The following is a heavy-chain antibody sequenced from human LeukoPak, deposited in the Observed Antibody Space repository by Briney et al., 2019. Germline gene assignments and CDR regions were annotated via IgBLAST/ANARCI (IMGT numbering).Heavy chain of an antibody. CDR1: GFTLSNYW. CDR3: ARDLRASDH. V-gene: IGHV3-74*01. CDR2: TSPDGSST. Sequence: GGSPRLSCAASGFTLSNYWMYWVRQAPGKGLVWVSRTSPDGSSTTYADSVKGRFSISRDNAKNTLYLQMNSLRAEDTAVYYCARDLRASDHWGQGTLVTVSS. J-gene: IGHJ4*02.